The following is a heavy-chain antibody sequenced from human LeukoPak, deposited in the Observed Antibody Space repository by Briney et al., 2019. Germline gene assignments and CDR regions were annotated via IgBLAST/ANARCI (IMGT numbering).Heavy chain of an antibody. Sequence: GGSLRLSCAASGFTFGSYAMHWVRQAPGKGLEWAAVISYDGSNKYYADSVKGRFTISRDNSKNTLYLQMNSLRAEDTAVYYCAKDPTGGVGARPNYYFDYWGQGTLVTVSS. CDR1: GFTFGSYA. CDR2: ISYDGSNK. J-gene: IGHJ4*02. D-gene: IGHD1-26*01. CDR3: AKDPTGGVGARPNYYFDY. V-gene: IGHV3-30-3*01.